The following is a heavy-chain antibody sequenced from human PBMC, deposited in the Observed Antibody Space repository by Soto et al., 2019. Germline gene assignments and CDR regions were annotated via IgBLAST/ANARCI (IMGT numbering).Heavy chain of an antibody. D-gene: IGHD6-6*01. CDR2: MSYAGTYK. CDR3: AKEMYPRTVLDSSSPWGDF. J-gene: IGHJ4*02. CDR1: GFTFSDYG. Sequence: GGSLRLSCAVSGFTFSDYGMHWVRQAPGKGLEWVAVMSYAGTYKYYADSVKGRFTISRDLSGNTLFLQMNSLRLEDTAVYFCAKEMYPRTVLDSSSPWGDFWGQGTLVTVSS. V-gene: IGHV3-30*18.